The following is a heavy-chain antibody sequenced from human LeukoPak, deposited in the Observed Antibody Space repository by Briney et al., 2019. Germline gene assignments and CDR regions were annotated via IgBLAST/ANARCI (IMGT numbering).Heavy chain of an antibody. D-gene: IGHD6-19*01. V-gene: IGHV3-7*03. J-gene: IGHJ4*02. CDR2: IKQDGSEK. CDR1: GFTFSSYW. Sequence: GGSLRLSCAASGFTFSSYWMSWVRQAPGKGLEWVANIKQDGSEKYYVDSVEGRFTISRDNAKNSLYLQMNSLRAEDTAVYYCARDRVSSGWYFDYWGQGTLVTVSS. CDR3: ARDRVSSGWYFDY.